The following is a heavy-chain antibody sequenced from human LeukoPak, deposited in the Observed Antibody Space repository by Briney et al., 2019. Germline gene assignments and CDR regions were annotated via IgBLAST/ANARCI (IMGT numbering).Heavy chain of an antibody. D-gene: IGHD3-3*01. J-gene: IGHJ5*02. CDR2: INPNSGGT. V-gene: IGHV1-2*02. CDR3: ARDRTPLRFLEGSEFDP. CDR1: GYTFTSYG. Sequence: ASVKVSCKASGYTFTSYGISWVRQAPGQGLEWMGWINPNSGGTNYAQKFQGRVTMTRDTSISTAYMELSRLRSDDTAVYYCARDRTPLRFLEGSEFDPWGQGTLVTVSS.